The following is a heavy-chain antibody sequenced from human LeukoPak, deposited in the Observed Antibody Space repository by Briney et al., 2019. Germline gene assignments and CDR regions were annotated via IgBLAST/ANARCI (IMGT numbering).Heavy chain of an antibody. CDR2: IYYSGST. J-gene: IGHJ4*02. V-gene: IGHV4-59*11. CDR1: GGSISSHY. CDR3: ARDPYSSSGYFDY. D-gene: IGHD6-6*01. Sequence: SETLSLTCTVSGGSISSHYWSWIRQPPGKGLEWIGYIYYSGSTNYNPSLKSRVTISVDTSKSQFSLKLSSVTAADTAVYYCARDPYSSSGYFDYWGQGTLVTVSP.